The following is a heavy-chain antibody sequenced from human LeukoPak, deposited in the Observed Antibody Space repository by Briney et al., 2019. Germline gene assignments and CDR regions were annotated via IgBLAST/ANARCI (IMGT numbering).Heavy chain of an antibody. V-gene: IGHV4-34*01. CDR2: MSRSGSP. D-gene: IGHD5-24*01. CDR3: ARGPADYNKLKPGGRDGYKYKSERTPFDY. CDR1: GGSLSGYY. Sequence: PSETLSLTCALFGGSLSGYYWSWIRQPRGKGLEWIGEMSRSGSPNYNPSLKSRVTISVDTSKNQFSLKLSSVTAADTAVYYCARGPADYNKLKPGGRDGYKYKSERTPFDYWGQGTLVTVSS. J-gene: IGHJ4*02.